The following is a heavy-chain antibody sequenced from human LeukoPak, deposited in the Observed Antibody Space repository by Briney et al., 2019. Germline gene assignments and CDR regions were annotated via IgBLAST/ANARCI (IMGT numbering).Heavy chain of an antibody. CDR2: INPNSGGT. J-gene: IGHJ4*02. V-gene: IGHV1-2*02. CDR3: ARDGWFGELLGGGFDY. D-gene: IGHD3-10*01. Sequence: ASVKVSCKASEYTFTGYYIHWVRQAPGQGLEWMGWINPNSGGTNYAQKFQGRVTMTRDTSISTAYMELSRLRSDDTAVYYCARDGWFGELLGGGFDYWGQGNLVTVSS. CDR1: EYTFTGYY.